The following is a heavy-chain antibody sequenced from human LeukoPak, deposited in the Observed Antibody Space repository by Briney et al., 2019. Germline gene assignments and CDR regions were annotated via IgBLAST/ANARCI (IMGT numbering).Heavy chain of an antibody. V-gene: IGHV3-48*01. CDR2: ISSSSSTI. CDR1: GFTFSSYS. Sequence: GGSLRLSCAASGFTFSSYSMNWVRQAPGKGLEWASYISSSSSTIYYADPVKGRFTISRDNAKNSLYLQMNSLRAEDTAVYYCARALEDYYYYYMDVWGKGTTVTVSS. D-gene: IGHD5-24*01. CDR3: ARALEDYYYYYMDV. J-gene: IGHJ6*03.